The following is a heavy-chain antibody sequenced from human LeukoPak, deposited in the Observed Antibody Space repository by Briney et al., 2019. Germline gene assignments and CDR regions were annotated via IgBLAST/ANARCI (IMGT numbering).Heavy chain of an antibody. CDR2: INPNSGGT. CDR3: ARELSGFYYDSRGSFDY. CDR1: GYTFTGYY. D-gene: IGHD3-22*01. V-gene: IGHV1-2*06. J-gene: IGHJ4*02. Sequence: ASVKVSCKASGYTFTGYYMHWVRQAPGQGLEWMGRINPNSGGTNYAQKFQGRVTMTRDTSISTAYMELSRLRSDDTAVYYCARELSGFYYDSRGSFDYWGQGTLVTVSS.